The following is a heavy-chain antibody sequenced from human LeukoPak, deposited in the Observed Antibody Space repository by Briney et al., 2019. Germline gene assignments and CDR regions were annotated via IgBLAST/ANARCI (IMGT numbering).Heavy chain of an antibody. Sequence: GASVKVSCRASGYTFTGYYMHWVRQAPGQGLEWMGIINPSGGSTSYAQKFQGRVTMTRDMSTSTVYMELRSLRSDDTAVYYCARDGDYVWGSYRRSYYYYMDVWGKGATVTVSS. J-gene: IGHJ6*03. CDR3: ARDGDYVWGSYRRSYYYYMDV. D-gene: IGHD3-16*02. CDR1: GYTFTGYY. V-gene: IGHV1-46*01. CDR2: INPSGGST.